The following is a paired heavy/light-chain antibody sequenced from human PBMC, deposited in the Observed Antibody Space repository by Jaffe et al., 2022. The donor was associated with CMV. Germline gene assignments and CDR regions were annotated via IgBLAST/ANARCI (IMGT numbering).Heavy chain of an antibody. Sequence: EVQLVESGGGLVKPGGSLRLSCAASGFTFSSYSMNWVRQAPGKGLEWVSSISSSSSYIYYADSVKGRFTISRDNAKNSLYLQMNSLRAEDTAVYYCARDVPAAISLRYYYYMDVWGKGTTVTVSS. CDR3: ARDVPAAISLRYYYYMDV. J-gene: IGHJ6*03. CDR1: GFTFSSYS. D-gene: IGHD2-2*02. CDR2: ISSSSSYI. V-gene: IGHV3-21*01.
Light chain of an antibody. CDR1: SLRSYY. V-gene: IGLV3-19*01. CDR2: GKN. Sequence: SSELTQDPAVSVALGQTVRITCQGDSLRSYYASWYQQKPGQAPVLVIYGKNNRPSGIPDRFSGSSSGNTASLTITGAQAEDEADYYCNSRDSSGNHRKVFGGGTKLTVL. CDR3: NSRDSSGNHRKV. J-gene: IGLJ3*02.